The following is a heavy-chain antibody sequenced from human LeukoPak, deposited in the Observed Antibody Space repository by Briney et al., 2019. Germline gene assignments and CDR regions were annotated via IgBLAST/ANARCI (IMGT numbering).Heavy chain of an antibody. CDR2: IRYNGNNQ. J-gene: IGHJ4*02. V-gene: IGHV3-30*02. CDR1: GFTFNNYG. CDR3: TTYGSGRKFDY. Sequence: GGSLRLSCAASGFTFNNYGMHWVRQAPGKGLEWVAFIRYNGNNQYYADSVKGRFTISRDNSKNTLYLQMNSLRAEDTAVYYCTTYGSGRKFDYWGQGILVTVSS. D-gene: IGHD3-10*01.